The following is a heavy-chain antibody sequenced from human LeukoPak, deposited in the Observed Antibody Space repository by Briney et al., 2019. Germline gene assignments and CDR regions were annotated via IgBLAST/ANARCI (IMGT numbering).Heavy chain of an antibody. Sequence: SETLSLTCTVSGGSISSYYWSWIRQPPGKGLEWIGYIYYSGSTNYNPSLKSRVTISVDTSKNQFSLKLSSVTAADTAVYYCARILVDTAMVPDAFDIWGQGTLVTVSS. D-gene: IGHD5-18*01. J-gene: IGHJ3*02. CDR2: IYYSGST. CDR3: ARILVDTAMVPDAFDI. CDR1: GGSISSYY. V-gene: IGHV4-59*01.